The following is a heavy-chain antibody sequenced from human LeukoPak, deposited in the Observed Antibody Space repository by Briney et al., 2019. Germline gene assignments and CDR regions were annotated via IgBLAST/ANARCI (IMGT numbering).Heavy chain of an antibody. CDR3: ARGGYYDSSGYFEGDY. D-gene: IGHD3-22*01. Sequence: GGSLRLSCVASGFTFSSYGMHWVRQAPGKGLEWVAVIWYDGSNKYYADSVKGRFTIPRDNSKNTLYLQMNSLRAEDTAVYYCARGGYYDSSGYFEGDYWGQGTLVTVSS. V-gene: IGHV3-33*01. J-gene: IGHJ4*02. CDR1: GFTFSSYG. CDR2: IWYDGSNK.